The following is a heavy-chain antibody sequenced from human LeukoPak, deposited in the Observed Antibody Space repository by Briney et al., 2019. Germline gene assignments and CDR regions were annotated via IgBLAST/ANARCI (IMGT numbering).Heavy chain of an antibody. J-gene: IGHJ4*02. CDR2: INEDGSEK. CDR3: ARAGSPDS. Sequence: PGGSLRPSCAASGFTFTAYWMSWVRQAPGKGLECVANINEDGSEKHYVDSVKGRFTISRDNAKKSLYLQMNSLSAEDTAVYYCARAGSPDSWGQGTPVTVSS. CDR1: GFTFTAYW. D-gene: IGHD3-10*01. V-gene: IGHV3-7*01.